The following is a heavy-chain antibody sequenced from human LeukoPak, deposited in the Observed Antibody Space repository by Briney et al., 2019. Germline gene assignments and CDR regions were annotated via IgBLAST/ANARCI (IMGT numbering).Heavy chain of an antibody. J-gene: IGHJ4*02. CDR1: GFTFSSYA. CDR3: AKVDKYYGSGSYSY. V-gene: IGHV3-23*01. Sequence: GGSLRLSCAASGFTFSSYAMSWVRQAPGKGLEWVSAISGSGGSTYYADSVKGRFTISRDNSKNTLYLQMNSLRAEDTAVYYCAKVDKYYGSGSYSYWGQGTLVTVSS. CDR2: ISGSGGST. D-gene: IGHD3-10*01.